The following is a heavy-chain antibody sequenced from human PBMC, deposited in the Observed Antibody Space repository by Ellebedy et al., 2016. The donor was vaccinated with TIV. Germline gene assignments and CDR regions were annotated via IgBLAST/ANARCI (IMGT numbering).Heavy chain of an antibody. Sequence: GESLKISCAASGFNFRGYWMGWVRQAPGKGLEWVASIKQDGSEELYVDSVRGRFTISRDNAKNSLNLQMHSLRAEDTAVYYCARDLDYYYGMDVWGQGTTVTVSS. CDR3: ARDLDYYYGMDV. V-gene: IGHV3-7*01. J-gene: IGHJ6*02. CDR1: GFNFRGYW. CDR2: IKQDGSEE.